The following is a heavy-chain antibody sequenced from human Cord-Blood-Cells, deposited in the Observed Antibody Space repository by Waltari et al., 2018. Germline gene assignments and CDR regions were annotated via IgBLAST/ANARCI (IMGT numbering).Heavy chain of an antibody. CDR2: ISAYNGNT. CDR1: GYTFTSYG. Sequence: QVQLVQSGAEVKKPGASVKVSCKASGYTFTSYGISWGRQAPGQGPEWMGWISAYNGNTNNAQKRQGRVTMTTDTSTSTAYMELRSLRSDDTAVYYCARDTPPGDYDYVWGSYLPFDYWGQGTLVTVSS. J-gene: IGHJ4*02. D-gene: IGHD3-16*01. V-gene: IGHV1-18*01. CDR3: ARDTPPGDYDYVWGSYLPFDY.